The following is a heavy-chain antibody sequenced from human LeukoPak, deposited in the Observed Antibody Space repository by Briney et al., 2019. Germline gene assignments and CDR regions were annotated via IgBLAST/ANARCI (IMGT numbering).Heavy chain of an antibody. Sequence: SETLSLTCAVSGGSIRNDYWSWIRQPPGKGLEGIAYINYSGSTNYNPSLESRVTISVDTSKNLFSLKVTSVTAADTAVYYCARHRPGERRFDRWGQGTLVTVSS. CDR3: ARHRPGERRFDR. CDR2: INYSGST. V-gene: IGHV4-59*08. D-gene: IGHD3-16*01. CDR1: GGSIRNDY. J-gene: IGHJ5*02.